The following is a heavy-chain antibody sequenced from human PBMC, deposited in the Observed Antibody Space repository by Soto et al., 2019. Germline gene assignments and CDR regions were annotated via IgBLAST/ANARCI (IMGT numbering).Heavy chain of an antibody. J-gene: IGHJ4*02. Sequence: SETLSLTCTVSGGSISSGGYYWSWIRQHPGKGLEWIGYIYYSGSTYYNPSLKSRVTISVDTSKNQFSLKLSSVTAADTAVYYCAGVVAATYFDYWGQGTLVTVSS. CDR2: IYYSGST. V-gene: IGHV4-31*03. CDR3: AGVVAATYFDY. CDR1: GGSISSGGYY. D-gene: IGHD2-15*01.